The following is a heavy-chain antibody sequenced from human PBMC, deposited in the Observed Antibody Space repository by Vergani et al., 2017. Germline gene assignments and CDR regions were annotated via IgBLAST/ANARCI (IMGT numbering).Heavy chain of an antibody. D-gene: IGHD6-19*01. Sequence: QVQLQESGPGLVKPSQTLSLTCTVSGGSISSGSYYWSWIRQPAGKGLEWIGRIYTSGSNNSNPSLKSRVTISVDTSKNQFSLKLSSVTAADTAVYYCARVGSSGWYLGSDAFDIWGQGTMVTVSS. CDR1: GGSISSGSYY. CDR2: IYTSGSN. V-gene: IGHV4-61*02. CDR3: ARVGSSGWYLGSDAFDI. J-gene: IGHJ3*02.